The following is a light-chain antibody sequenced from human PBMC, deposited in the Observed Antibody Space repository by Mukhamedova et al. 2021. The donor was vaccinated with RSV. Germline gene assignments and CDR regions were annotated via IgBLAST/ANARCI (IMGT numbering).Light chain of an antibody. V-gene: IGKV3-15*01. CDR2: GAS. CDR3: QQYNNWPPWT. J-gene: IGKJ1*01. CDR1: QSVSSN. Sequence: ASQSVSSNLAWYQQKPGQAPRLLIYGASTRATGIPARFSGSGSGTEFTLTISSLQSEDFAVYYCQQYNNWPPWTFGQGTKVEIK.